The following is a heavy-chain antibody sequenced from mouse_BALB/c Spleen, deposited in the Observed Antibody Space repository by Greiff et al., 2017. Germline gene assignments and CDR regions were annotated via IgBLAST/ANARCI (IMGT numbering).Heavy chain of an antibody. CDR1: GFNIKDTY. CDR3: AITTVVAPYAMDY. CDR2: IDPANGNT. D-gene: IGHD1-1*01. V-gene: IGHV14-3*02. J-gene: IGHJ4*01. Sequence: EVQLQQSGAELVKPGASVKLSCTASGFNIKDTYMHWVKQRPEQGLEWIGRIDPANGNTKYDPKFQGKATITAATSSNTAYLQLSSLTSEDTAVYYCAITTVVAPYAMDYWGQGTSVTVSS.